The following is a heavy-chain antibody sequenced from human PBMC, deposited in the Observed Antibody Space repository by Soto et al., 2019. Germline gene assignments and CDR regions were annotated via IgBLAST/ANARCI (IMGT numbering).Heavy chain of an antibody. CDR1: GGTFSSYA. CDR2: IIPIFGTA. D-gene: IGHD2-15*01. Sequence: QVQLVQSGAEVKKPGSSVKVSCKASGGTFSSYAISWVRQAPGQGLEWMGGIIPIFGTANYAQKFQGRVTLTAERATYTVYGEGTGIRFAYTAGSHWAYDRLGYCSDGNGRNCSDSR. V-gene: IGHV1-69*06. J-gene: IGHJ5*01. CDR3: AYDRLGYCSDGNGRNCSDS.